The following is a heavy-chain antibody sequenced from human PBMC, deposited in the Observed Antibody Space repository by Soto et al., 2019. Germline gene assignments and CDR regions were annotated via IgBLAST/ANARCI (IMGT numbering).Heavy chain of an antibody. Sequence: QVQLQASGPGLVKPSQTLSLTCTVSGGSISSGDYYWSWIRQPPGKGLEWIGYIYYSGSTYYNPSLKSRVTISVDTSKNQFSLKLSSVTAADTAVYYCARGSDYYDSSGYYHYCGQGTLVTVSS. V-gene: IGHV4-30-4*01. CDR2: IYYSGST. CDR1: GGSISSGDYY. CDR3: ARGSDYYDSSGYYHY. J-gene: IGHJ4*02. D-gene: IGHD3-22*01.